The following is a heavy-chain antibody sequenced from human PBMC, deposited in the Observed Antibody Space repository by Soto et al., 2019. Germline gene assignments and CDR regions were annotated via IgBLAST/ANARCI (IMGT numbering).Heavy chain of an antibody. Sequence: QGQLVQSGGEVKKSGASVKVSCKASGYTFSRYGISWVRQAPGQGLEWMGWISGYNGDTNYAQKFQGRVTMTIEQSPTTAYMELRSLTSDYTAVYYCAKNGQPPYYYFRLDVWGQGTTVTVSS. J-gene: IGHJ6*02. CDR1: GYTFSRYG. CDR3: AKNGQPPYYYFRLDV. D-gene: IGHD2-8*01. CDR2: ISGYNGDT. V-gene: IGHV1-18*01.